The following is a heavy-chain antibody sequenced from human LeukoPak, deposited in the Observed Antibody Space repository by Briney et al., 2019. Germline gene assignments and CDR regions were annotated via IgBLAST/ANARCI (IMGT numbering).Heavy chain of an antibody. Sequence: PGRSLRLSCAASGFTFSSYGMHWVRQAPGKGLEWVSSISSSSSYIYYADSVKGRFTISRDNAKNSLYLQMNSLRAEDTAVYYCARDCRADYGGNSGGFDPWGQGTLVTVSS. J-gene: IGHJ5*02. V-gene: IGHV3-21*01. CDR2: ISSSSSYI. D-gene: IGHD4-23*01. CDR1: GFTFSSYG. CDR3: ARDCRADYGGNSGGFDP.